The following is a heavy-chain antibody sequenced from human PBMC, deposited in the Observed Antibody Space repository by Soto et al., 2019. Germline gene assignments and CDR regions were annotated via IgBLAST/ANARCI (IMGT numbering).Heavy chain of an antibody. CDR2: IYYSGST. V-gene: IGHV4-30-4*01. CDR1: GGSIGSGDYY. J-gene: IGHJ6*02. Sequence: QVQLQESGPGLVKPSQTLSLTCTVSGGSIGSGDYYWSWIRQPPGKGLEWIGHIYYSGSTYYNPSLKSRVTISLDTSKNQFSLKLSSVTAADTAVYFCARVQDSSGYYHQVFYYYGMDVWGQGTKVTVSS. CDR3: ARVQDSSGYYHQVFYYYGMDV. D-gene: IGHD3-22*01.